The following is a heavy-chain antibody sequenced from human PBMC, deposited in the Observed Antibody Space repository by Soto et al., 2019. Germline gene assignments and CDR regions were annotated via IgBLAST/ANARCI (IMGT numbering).Heavy chain of an antibody. V-gene: IGHV1-69*08. CDR1: GGTFSSYT. D-gene: IGHD3-16*01. CDR3: AREGGSTVHYAFDI. J-gene: IGHJ3*02. Sequence: QVQLVQSGAEVKKPGSSVKVSCKASGGTFSSYTISWVRQAPGQGLEWMGRIIPILGIANYAQKFQGRVTITADKSTSTAYMELSSLRSEDTAVYYCAREGGSTVHYAFDIWGQGTMVTLSS. CDR2: IIPILGIA.